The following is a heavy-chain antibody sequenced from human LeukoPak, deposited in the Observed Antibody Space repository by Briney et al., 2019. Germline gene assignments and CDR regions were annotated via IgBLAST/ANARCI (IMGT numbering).Heavy chain of an antibody. CDR1: GYTFSGYY. J-gene: IGHJ4*02. V-gene: IGHV1-2*02. CDR3: ATSRGFGYRALSFDY. Sequence: ASVKVSCKASGYTFSGYYIHWVRQAPGQGFEWMGWINPHSGGTNYAQKFQGRVTMTRDTSITTAYMELSSLRSDDTAVYYCATSRGFGYRALSFDYWGQGTLVTVSS. CDR2: INPHSGGT. D-gene: IGHD5-18*01.